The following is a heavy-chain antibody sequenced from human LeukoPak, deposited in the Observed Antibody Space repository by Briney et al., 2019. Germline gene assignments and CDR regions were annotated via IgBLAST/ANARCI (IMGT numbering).Heavy chain of an antibody. Sequence: SETLSLTCAVYGGSFSGYYWSWIRQPPGKGLEWIGEINHSGSTNYNPSLKSRVTISVDTSKNQFSLKLSSVTAADTAVYHCARGLAVDYWGQGTLVTVSS. CDR3: ARGLAVDY. D-gene: IGHD3-3*02. CDR1: GGSFSGYY. V-gene: IGHV4-34*01. J-gene: IGHJ4*02. CDR2: INHSGST.